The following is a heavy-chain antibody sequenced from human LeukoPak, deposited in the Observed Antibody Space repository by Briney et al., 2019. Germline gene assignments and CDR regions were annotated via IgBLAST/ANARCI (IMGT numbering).Heavy chain of an antibody. CDR1: GYTFTSYG. J-gene: IGHJ4*02. Sequence: WASVKVSCKASGYTFTSYGISWVRQAPGQGLEWMGWISAYNGNTNYAQKLQGRVTMTTDTSTSTAYMELRSLRSDDTAVYYCARDRYYDSSGYPDYWGQGTLVTVSS. CDR2: ISAYNGNT. D-gene: IGHD3-22*01. V-gene: IGHV1-18*01. CDR3: ARDRYYDSSGYPDY.